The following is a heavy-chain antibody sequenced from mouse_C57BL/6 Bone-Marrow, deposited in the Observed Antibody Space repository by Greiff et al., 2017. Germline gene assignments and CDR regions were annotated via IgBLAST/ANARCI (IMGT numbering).Heavy chain of an antibody. CDR3: ARSGGLRRQFAY. Sequence: VQLQQSGAELVRPGTSVKVSCKASGYAFTNYLIEWVKQRPGQGLEWIGVINPGSGGTNYNEKFKGKATLTADKSSSTAYMQLSSLTSEDSAVYFCARSGGLRRQFAYWGQGTLVTVSA. CDR2: INPGSGGT. V-gene: IGHV1-54*01. CDR1: GYAFTNYL. D-gene: IGHD2-4*01. J-gene: IGHJ3*01.